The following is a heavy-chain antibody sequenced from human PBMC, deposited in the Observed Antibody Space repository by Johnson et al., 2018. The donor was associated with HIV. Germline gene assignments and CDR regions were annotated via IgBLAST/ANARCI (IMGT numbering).Heavy chain of an antibody. CDR2: ISSSGGRT. CDR3: ARERVYDKSALDAFDI. V-gene: IGHV3-64*01. CDR1: GFTFSSYA. Sequence: VQLVESGGGLVQPGGSLRLSCAASGFTFSSYAMHWVRQAPGKGLEYVSAISSSGGRTYYANSVTGRFTVSRDNSKNTPYLQMGSLRAEDMAVYYCARERVYDKSALDAFDIWGQGTMVTVSS. D-gene: IGHD3-22*01. J-gene: IGHJ3*02.